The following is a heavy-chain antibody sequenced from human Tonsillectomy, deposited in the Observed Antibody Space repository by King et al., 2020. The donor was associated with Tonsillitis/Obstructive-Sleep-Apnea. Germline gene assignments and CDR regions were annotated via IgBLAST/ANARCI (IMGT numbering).Heavy chain of an antibody. CDR3: ACDYDYYDSSGYYHTWFDP. CDR1: GDSVYSNSAA. CDR2: KYYRSKWYN. D-gene: IGHD3-22*01. Sequence: VQLQQSGPGLVKPSQTLSLTCAISGDSVYSNSAAWNWIRPSTSRGLEWLGRKYYRSKWYNDYAVSVKSRITINPDTSKNQYSLKLNSVTPEDTAVYYCACDYDYYDSSGYYHTWFDPWGQGTLVTVSS. J-gene: IGHJ5*02. V-gene: IGHV6-1*01.